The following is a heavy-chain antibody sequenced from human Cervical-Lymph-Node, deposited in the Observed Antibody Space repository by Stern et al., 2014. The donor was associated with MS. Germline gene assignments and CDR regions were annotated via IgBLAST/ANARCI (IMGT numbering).Heavy chain of an antibody. Sequence: QVQLQQSGAEVKKPGSSMKVSCKASGGTFSSDAIGWGRQAPGQGLEWMGGIIPIFETANYAQKFQGRVTITADQSTKTAYLELSSLTSGDTAMYFCASGTRSSWYFDFWGQGTLVTVST. V-gene: IGHV1-69*01. CDR3: ASGTRSSWYFDF. CDR1: GGTFSSDA. D-gene: IGHD6-13*01. CDR2: IIPIFETA. J-gene: IGHJ4*02.